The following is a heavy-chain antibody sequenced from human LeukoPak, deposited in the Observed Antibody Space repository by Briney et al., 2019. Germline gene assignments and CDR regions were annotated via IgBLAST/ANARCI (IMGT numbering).Heavy chain of an antibody. CDR3: ASPRDIVVVPAAYDAFDI. Sequence: GESLRISCKGSGYSITSYWISWVRQMPGKGLEWMGRIDPSDSYTNYSPSFQGHVTISADRSISTAYLQWSSLKASDTAMYYCASPRDIVVVPAAYDAFDIWGQGTMVTVSS. CDR1: GYSITSYW. V-gene: IGHV5-10-1*01. D-gene: IGHD2-2*01. CDR2: IDPSDSYT. J-gene: IGHJ3*02.